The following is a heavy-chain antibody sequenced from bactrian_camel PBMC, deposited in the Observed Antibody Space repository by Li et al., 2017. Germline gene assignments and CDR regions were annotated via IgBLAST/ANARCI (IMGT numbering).Heavy chain of an antibody. V-gene: IGHV3S1*01. CDR3: ATTGVVAWDY. CDR1: GFTLSSYW. D-gene: IGHD2*01. CDR2: INTAGAST. Sequence: HVQLVESGGGLVQPGGSLRLSCAASGFTLSSYWMYWVCQAPGKGLEWVSTINTAGASTYYADSVKGRFTISRDNAKNRVYLQMGSLEPEDTALYYCATTGVVAWDYWGQGTQVTVS. J-gene: IGHJ4*01.